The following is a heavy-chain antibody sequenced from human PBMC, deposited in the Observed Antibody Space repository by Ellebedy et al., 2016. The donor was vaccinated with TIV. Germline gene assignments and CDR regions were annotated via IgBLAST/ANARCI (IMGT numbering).Heavy chain of an antibody. J-gene: IGHJ6*03. CDR3: AGQRPAHYYSYKDA. CDR2: IYYRDSP. V-gene: IGHV4-39*01. CDR1: GASVRSSSYN. D-gene: IGHD6-6*01. Sequence: SETLSLTXTVSGASVRSSSYNWGWIRQSPGRGLEWIGNIYYRDSPYYNPSLESRATISVDASTNQFSRRLGSVTAADTAVYYCAGQRPAHYYSYKDAWGEGTTVTVSS.